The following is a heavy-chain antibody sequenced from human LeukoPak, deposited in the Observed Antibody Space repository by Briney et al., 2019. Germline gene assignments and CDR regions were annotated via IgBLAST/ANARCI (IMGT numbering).Heavy chain of an antibody. J-gene: IGHJ3*02. CDR1: GDSINTYY. CDR2: LYYSGSI. D-gene: IGHD3-3*01. CDR3: ATIFTKRGYDAFDI. V-gene: IGHV4-59*01. Sequence: SETLSLTCNVSGDSINTYYWSWIRQPPGRGLEWVAYLYYSGSINYNPSLKSRVTISVDTSKNQFSLRLSSVTAADTAVYYCATIFTKRGYDAFDIWGQGTMVTVSS.